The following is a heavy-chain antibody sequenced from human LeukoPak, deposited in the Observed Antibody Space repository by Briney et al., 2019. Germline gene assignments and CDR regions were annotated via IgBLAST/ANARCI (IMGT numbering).Heavy chain of an antibody. Sequence: KSSETLSLTCTVSGGSISSYYWSWIRQPPGKGLEWIGYIYYSGSTNYNPSLKSRVTISVDTSKNRFSLKLSSVTAADTAVYYCARDLVVVVPGHYYYGMDVWGKGTTVTVSS. CDR2: IYYSGST. D-gene: IGHD2-2*01. J-gene: IGHJ6*04. CDR1: GGSISSYY. CDR3: ARDLVVVVPGHYYYGMDV. V-gene: IGHV4-59*01.